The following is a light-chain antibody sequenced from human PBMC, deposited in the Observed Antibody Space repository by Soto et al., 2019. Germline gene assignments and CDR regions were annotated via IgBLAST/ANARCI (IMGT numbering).Light chain of an antibody. Sequence: QSVLTQPASVSGSPGQSITISCTGTSSDVGSYNLVSWYQQHPGKAPKLMTYEVSKRPSGISHRFSGSKSGSTASLTIYGLHADDEAYDYCCSFAQSNTFMVFGAGTKLTVL. CDR2: EVS. V-gene: IGLV2-23*02. CDR3: CSFAQSNTFMV. CDR1: SSDVGSYNL. J-gene: IGLJ2*01.